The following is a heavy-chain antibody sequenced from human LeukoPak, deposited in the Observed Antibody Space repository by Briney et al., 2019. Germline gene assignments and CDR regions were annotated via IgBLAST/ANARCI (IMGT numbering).Heavy chain of an antibody. J-gene: IGHJ5*02. CDR3: AREPGYCSGGSCYGGWFDP. Sequence: SETLSLTCGVSGGSISNTNWWTWFRQPPGKGLEWIGEINPRGSTIYNPSLKSRVTISVDTSKNQFSLNLSSVTAADTAVYYCAREPGYCSGGSCYGGWFDPWGQGTLVTVSS. D-gene: IGHD2-15*01. V-gene: IGHV4-4*02. CDR2: INPRGST. CDR1: GGSISNTNW.